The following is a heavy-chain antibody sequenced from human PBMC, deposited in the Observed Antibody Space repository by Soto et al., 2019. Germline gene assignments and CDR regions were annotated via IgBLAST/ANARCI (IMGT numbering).Heavy chain of an antibody. V-gene: IGHV4-39*01. Sequence: PSETLSLTCTVSGGSISSSSYYWGWIRQAPGKGLEWIGSIYYSGSTYYNPSLKSRVTISVDTSKNQFSLKLSSVTAADTAVYYCASLWFGELSLTNYYYYMDVWGKGTTVTVSS. J-gene: IGHJ6*03. CDR1: GGSISSSSYY. CDR2: IYYSGST. CDR3: ASLWFGELSLTNYYYYMDV. D-gene: IGHD3-10*01.